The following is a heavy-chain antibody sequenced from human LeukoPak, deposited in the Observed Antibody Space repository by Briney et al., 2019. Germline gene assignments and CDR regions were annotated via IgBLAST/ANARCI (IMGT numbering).Heavy chain of an antibody. V-gene: IGHV1-69*05. Sequence: ASVKVSCKASGGTFSSYAINWVRQAPGQGLEWMGGIIPIFGTANYAQKFQDRVTMTRNTSISTAYMELSSLRSEDTAVYYCARGRKGWFDPWGQGTLVTVSS. J-gene: IGHJ5*02. CDR1: GGTFSSYA. D-gene: IGHD1-14*01. CDR2: IIPIFGTA. CDR3: ARGRKGWFDP.